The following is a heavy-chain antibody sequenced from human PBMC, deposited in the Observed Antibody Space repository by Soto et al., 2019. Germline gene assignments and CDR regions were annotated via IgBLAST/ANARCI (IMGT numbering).Heavy chain of an antibody. V-gene: IGHV1-69*04. Sequence: SVKVSCKASGGTFSSYTISWVRQAPGQGLEWMGRIIPILGIANYAQKFQGRVTITADKSTSTAYMELSSLRSEDTAVYYCARDKGAFYGDYLKYDSFDIWGQGTMVTV. CDR3: ARDKGAFYGDYLKYDSFDI. J-gene: IGHJ3*02. CDR2: IIPILGIA. CDR1: GGTFSSYT. D-gene: IGHD4-17*01.